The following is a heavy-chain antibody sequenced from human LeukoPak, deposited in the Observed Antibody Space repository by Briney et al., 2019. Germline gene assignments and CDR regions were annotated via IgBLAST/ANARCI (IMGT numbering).Heavy chain of an antibody. D-gene: IGHD3-10*01. V-gene: IGHV4-59*02. J-gene: IGHJ6*02. CDR2: IYSSGST. CDR1: GGSVTGHY. Sequence: TTSETLSLTCTVSGGSVTGHYWSWIRQPPGKGLEWIGCIYSSGSTNSRPYLRSRVTISVDTSKNQFSLNLSSVTAADTAVYYCASGDGAGFYYYAMDVWGQGTTVTVSS. CDR3: ASGDGAGFYYYAMDV.